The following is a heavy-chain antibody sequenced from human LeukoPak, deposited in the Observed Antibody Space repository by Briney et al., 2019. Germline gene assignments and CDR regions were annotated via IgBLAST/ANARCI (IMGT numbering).Heavy chain of an antibody. CDR3: ARGRLDLGY. CDR1: GFTFSSYA. Sequence: GGSLRLSCAASGFTFSSYAMSWVRQAPGKGLEWVGFIRSKAYGGTTEYAASVKGRFSISRDDSKSIAYLQMNSLKTEDTAVYYCARGRLDLGYWGQGTLVTVSS. D-gene: IGHD6-19*01. V-gene: IGHV3-49*04. J-gene: IGHJ4*02. CDR2: IRSKAYGGTT.